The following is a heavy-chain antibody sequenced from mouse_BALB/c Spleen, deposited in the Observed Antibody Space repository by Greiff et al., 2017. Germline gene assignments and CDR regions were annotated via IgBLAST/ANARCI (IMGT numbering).Heavy chain of an antibody. J-gene: IGHJ3*01. Sequence: LQQPGSELVRPGASVKLSCKASGYTFTSYWMHWVKQRHGQGLEWIGNIYPGSGSTNYDEKFKSKGTLTVDTSSSTAYMHLSSLTSEDSAVYYCTRDGGTTGFAYWGQGTLVTVSA. V-gene: IGHV1S22*01. CDR1: GYTFTSYW. D-gene: IGHD1-1*01. CDR3: TRDGGTTGFAY. CDR2: IYPGSGST.